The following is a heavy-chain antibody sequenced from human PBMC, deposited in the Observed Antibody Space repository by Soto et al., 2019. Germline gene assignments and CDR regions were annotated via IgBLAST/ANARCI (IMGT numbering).Heavy chain of an antibody. J-gene: IGHJ4*02. D-gene: IGHD6-6*01. CDR2: ISADSGDT. Sequence: QVQLVQSGPEVKKPGASVQVSCTPSGYTFTNYGVNWVRQAPGQGLEWMGWISADSGDTKYAQKFQGRVTMTTDTSARTGDMELRRLRFDGSAVYYCASGGRYSSSSDLTYWGQGTRVTVCS. CDR1: GYTFTNYG. CDR3: ASGGRYSSSSDLTY. V-gene: IGHV1-18*04.